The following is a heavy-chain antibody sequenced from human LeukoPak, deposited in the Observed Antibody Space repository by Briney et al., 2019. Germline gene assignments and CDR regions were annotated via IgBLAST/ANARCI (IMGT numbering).Heavy chain of an antibody. CDR1: GFSLSGYW. CDR2: IKQDGSDK. J-gene: IGHJ6*02. V-gene: IGHV3-7*05. D-gene: IGHD2-15*01. Sequence: PGGSLRLSCAASGFSLSGYWMSWVRQAPGKGLEWVANIKQDGSDKYYMESVKGRFTISRDNSKNTLYLQMNSLRAEDTAVYYCARELGYCSGASCYFKYYGMDVWGQGTTVTVFS. CDR3: ARELGYCSGASCYFKYYGMDV.